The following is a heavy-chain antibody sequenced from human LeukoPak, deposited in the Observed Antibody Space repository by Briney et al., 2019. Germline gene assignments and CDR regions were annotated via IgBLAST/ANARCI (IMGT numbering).Heavy chain of an antibody. Sequence: SETLSLTCAVYAGSFSGYYWSWIRQPPGKGLEWIGEINLSGSTNYNPSLKSRVTISLDTSKNQFSLKLSSVTAADTAVYYCTTGKRGSSWTIFQANFDYWGQGTLVTVSS. J-gene: IGHJ4*02. CDR2: INLSGST. CDR1: AGSFSGYY. CDR3: TTGKRGSSWTIFQANFDY. D-gene: IGHD6-13*01. V-gene: IGHV4-34*01.